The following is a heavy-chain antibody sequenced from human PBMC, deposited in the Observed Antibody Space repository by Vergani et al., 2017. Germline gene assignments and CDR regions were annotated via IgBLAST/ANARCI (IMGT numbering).Heavy chain of an antibody. CDR2: IRSKAYGGTT. CDR1: GFTFGEYA. D-gene: IGHD2-2*01. CDR3: AVVVPAAIFDY. J-gene: IGHJ4*02. V-gene: IGHV3-49*04. Sequence: EVQLVESGGGLVQPGRSLRLSCTASGFTFGEYAMSWVRQAPGKGLEWVGFIRSKAYGGTTEYAASVKGRFTISRDNAKNSLYLQMNSLRAEDTAVYYCAVVVPAAIFDYWGQGTLVTVSS.